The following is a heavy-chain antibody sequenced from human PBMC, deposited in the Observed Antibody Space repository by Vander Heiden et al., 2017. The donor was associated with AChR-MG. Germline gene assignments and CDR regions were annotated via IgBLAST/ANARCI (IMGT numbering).Heavy chain of an antibody. CDR3: ARGEDYGGKGDYYYYGMDV. V-gene: IGHV4-34*01. D-gene: IGHD4-17*01. CDR2: INHGGST. J-gene: IGHJ6*02. CDR1: GRSFSGYY. Sequence: QVQLQQRGAGLLKPSETLSLTCAVHGRSFSGYYGSWIRQPPGKGRAGIGEINHGGSTKYSPALKSRVTISGDTSKNQFSLKLSSGTAADTAGYYCARGEDYGGKGDYYYYGMDVWGQGTTVTVSS.